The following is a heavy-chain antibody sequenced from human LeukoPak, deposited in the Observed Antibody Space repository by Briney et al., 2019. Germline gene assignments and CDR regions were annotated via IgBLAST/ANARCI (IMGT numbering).Heavy chain of an antibody. V-gene: IGHV3-23*01. Sequence: SGGSLRLSCAPSGFTFSSHAMSWVRHAPGKGLEWVSAISSSGGSTYYADSVKGRFTISRDKSKNTLYLQMNSLRAEDTAVYYCAKGLAVAGHFDYWGQGTLVTVSS. CDR1: GFTFSSHA. J-gene: IGHJ4*02. CDR3: AKGLAVAGHFDY. CDR2: ISSSGGST. D-gene: IGHD6-19*01.